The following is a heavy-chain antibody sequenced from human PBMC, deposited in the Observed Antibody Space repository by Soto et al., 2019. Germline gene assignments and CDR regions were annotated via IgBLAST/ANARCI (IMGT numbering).Heavy chain of an antibody. Sequence: GGSLRLSCAASEFTFSSYSMIWVRQAPGKGLEWVSGVSSNGVGTYYANSVQGRFTISRDNSKNTVYLQMGSLRPEDMAVYYCARRARPDFYYMDVWGKGTTVTVSS. CDR3: ARRARPDFYYMDV. D-gene: IGHD6-6*01. V-gene: IGHV3-64*01. J-gene: IGHJ6*03. CDR2: VSSNGVGT. CDR1: EFTFSSYS.